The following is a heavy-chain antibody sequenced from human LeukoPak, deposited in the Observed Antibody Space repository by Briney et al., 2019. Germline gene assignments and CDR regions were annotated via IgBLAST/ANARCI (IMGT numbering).Heavy chain of an antibody. CDR2: ISYTSETK. J-gene: IGHJ3*01. V-gene: IGHV3-9*01. CDR3: AKDRGGSSQLGDAFDV. Sequence: GGSLRLSCAASGFPFDEYAMHWIRQAPGKGLEWVSGISYTSETKGYVDSVKGRFTISRDNSKNSLYLQMNSLRAEDTALYYCAKDRGGSSQLGDAFDVWGHGTMVTVSS. CDR1: GFPFDEYA. D-gene: IGHD2-15*01.